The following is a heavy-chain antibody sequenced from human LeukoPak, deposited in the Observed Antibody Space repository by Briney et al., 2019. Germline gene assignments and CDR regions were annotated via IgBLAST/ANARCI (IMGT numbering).Heavy chain of an antibody. CDR1: GGSISPYY. D-gene: IGHD3-9*01. Sequence: SETLSLTCTVSGGSISPYYWSWIRQPPGKGLEWIGYIYYSGTTHYNPSLESRVTMSVDTSKDQFSLKLSSVTAVDTAVYYCATHYDVLTGYAAAAFDIWGQGTMVTVSS. CDR2: IYYSGTT. J-gene: IGHJ3*02. V-gene: IGHV4-59*08. CDR3: ATHYDVLTGYAAAAFDI.